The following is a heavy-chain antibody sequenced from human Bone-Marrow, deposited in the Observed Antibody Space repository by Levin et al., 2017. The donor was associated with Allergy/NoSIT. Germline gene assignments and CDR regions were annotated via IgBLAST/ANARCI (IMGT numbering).Heavy chain of an antibody. Sequence: VASVKVSCKASGGTLNTYFMTWVRQAPGQGLEWMGGVLPIFGTVKTAQKFQGRVTITADKSTGTAYMELSSLTDDDTAVYYCAREKSGGSLFDIWGQGTMVTVSS. CDR2: VLPIFGTV. D-gene: IGHD1-26*01. V-gene: IGHV1-69*06. CDR3: AREKSGGSLFDI. J-gene: IGHJ3*02. CDR1: GGTLNTYF.